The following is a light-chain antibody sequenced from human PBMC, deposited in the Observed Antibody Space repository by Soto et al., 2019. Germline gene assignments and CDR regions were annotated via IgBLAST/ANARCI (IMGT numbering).Light chain of an antibody. Sequence: QSALTQPASVSGSPGQSIAISCTGTSSDVGGYNYVSWYQQHQGKAPKLMIYEVSNRPSGVSTRFSGSKSGNTASLTISGLQAEDEADYYCSSYTSTSTLVFGTGTKLTVL. V-gene: IGLV2-14*01. CDR2: EVS. CDR3: SSYTSTSTLV. J-gene: IGLJ1*01. CDR1: SSDVGGYNY.